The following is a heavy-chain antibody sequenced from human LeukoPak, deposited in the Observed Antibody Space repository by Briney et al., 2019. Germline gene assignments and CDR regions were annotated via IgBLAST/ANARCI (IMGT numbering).Heavy chain of an antibody. CDR3: ARAGGYSGYDSPGDY. V-gene: IGHV5-51*01. D-gene: IGHD5-12*01. CDR1: GYSFTSYW. Sequence: GESLKISCKRSGYSFTSYWIGWVRQMPGKGLEWMGIIYPGDSDTRYSPSFQGQVTISADKSISTAYLQWSSLKASDTAMYYCARAGGYSGYDSPGDYWGQGTLVTVSS. J-gene: IGHJ4*02. CDR2: IYPGDSDT.